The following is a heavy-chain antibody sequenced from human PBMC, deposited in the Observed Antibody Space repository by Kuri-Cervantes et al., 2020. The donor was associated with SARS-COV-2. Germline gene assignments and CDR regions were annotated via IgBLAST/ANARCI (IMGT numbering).Heavy chain of an antibody. CDR2: ISGHSERT. Sequence: GGSLRLSCEVSGFTFERFAMGWVRQAPGKGLEWVSSISGHSERTYYADSVKGRFTISRDNSKNTLYLQMNSLRAEDTAVYYCARETPWFGETLGPGWYFDLWGRGTLVTVSS. CDR1: GFTFERFA. J-gene: IGHJ2*01. CDR3: ARETPWFGETLGPGWYFDL. D-gene: IGHD3-10*01. V-gene: IGHV3-23*01.